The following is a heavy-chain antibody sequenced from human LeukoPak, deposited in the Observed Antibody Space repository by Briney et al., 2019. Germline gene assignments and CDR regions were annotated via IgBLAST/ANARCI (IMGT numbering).Heavy chain of an antibody. CDR2: INHSGST. Sequence: PSETLSLTCAVYGGSFSGYYWSWIRQPPGKGLEWIGEINHSGSTNYNPSLKSRVTISVDTSKNQFSLKLSSVTAADTAVYYCARGDGGYLRANDYRGQGTLVTVSS. D-gene: IGHD5-12*01. CDR3: ARGDGGYLRANDY. V-gene: IGHV4-34*01. J-gene: IGHJ4*02. CDR1: GGSFSGYY.